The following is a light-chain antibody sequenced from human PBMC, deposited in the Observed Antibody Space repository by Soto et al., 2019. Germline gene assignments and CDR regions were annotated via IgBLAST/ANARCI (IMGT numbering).Light chain of an antibody. Sequence: QSVLTQPASVSGSPGQSITISCTGGASDIGTYKYVSWYQVYPGKAPKLILYEVTNRPSGVSHRFSGSKSDNTASLTISGLQAEDEAHYYCSSYTTMTTPIFGGGTKVTVL. CDR3: SSYTTMTTPI. V-gene: IGLV2-14*01. CDR1: ASDIGTYKY. CDR2: EVT. J-gene: IGLJ2*01.